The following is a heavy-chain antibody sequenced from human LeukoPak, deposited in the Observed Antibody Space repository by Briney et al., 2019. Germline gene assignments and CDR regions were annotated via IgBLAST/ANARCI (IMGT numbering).Heavy chain of an antibody. CDR2: ISYDGSNK. J-gene: IGHJ4*02. Sequence: GGSLRLSCAASGFTFSSYGMHWVRQAPGKGLEGVAVISYDGSNKYYADSVKGRFTISRDNSKNTLYLQMNSLRAEDTAVYYCAKDHTARVDTAMSDWGQGTLVTVSS. CDR1: GFTFSSYG. D-gene: IGHD5-18*01. V-gene: IGHV3-30*18. CDR3: AKDHTARVDTAMSD.